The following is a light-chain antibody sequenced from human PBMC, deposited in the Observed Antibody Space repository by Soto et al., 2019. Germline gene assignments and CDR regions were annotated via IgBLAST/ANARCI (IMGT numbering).Light chain of an antibody. J-gene: IGKJ1*01. CDR2: KAS. V-gene: IGKV1-5*03. Sequence: DIQMTQSPSTLSASVGDRVTITCRASQSIDKWLAWYQQKPGKAPKLLIYKASILQSGVPSRFSGSVSGTEFTLTISSLQPDDVGSYFCQQYSRFSWTFGQGTKVEIK. CDR1: QSIDKW. CDR3: QQYSRFSWT.